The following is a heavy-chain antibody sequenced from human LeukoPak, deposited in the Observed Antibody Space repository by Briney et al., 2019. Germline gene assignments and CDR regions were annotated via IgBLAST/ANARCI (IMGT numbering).Heavy chain of an antibody. J-gene: IGHJ4*02. D-gene: IGHD2-21*02. CDR1: GFTFSSYA. CDR2: ISGSGGST. CDR3: AKGRLVVTALMPLDY. V-gene: IGHV3-23*01. Sequence: GGSLRLSCAASGFTFSSYAMSWVRQAPGKGLEWVSAISGSGGSTYYADSVKGRFTISRDNSKNTLYLQMNSLRAEDTAVYYCAKGRLVVTALMPLDYWGQGTLVTVSS.